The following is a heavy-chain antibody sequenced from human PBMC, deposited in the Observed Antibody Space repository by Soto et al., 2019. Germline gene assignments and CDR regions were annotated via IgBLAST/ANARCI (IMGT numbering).Heavy chain of an antibody. Sequence: SETLSLTCAVYGGSFSGYYWSWIRQPPGKGLEWIGEINHSGSTNYNPSLKSRVTISVDTSKNQFSLKLSSVTAADTAVYYCASSREYGDRRNYFDYWGQGTLVTVSS. CDR2: INHSGST. V-gene: IGHV4-34*01. CDR3: ASSREYGDRRNYFDY. CDR1: GGSFSGYY. J-gene: IGHJ4*02. D-gene: IGHD4-17*01.